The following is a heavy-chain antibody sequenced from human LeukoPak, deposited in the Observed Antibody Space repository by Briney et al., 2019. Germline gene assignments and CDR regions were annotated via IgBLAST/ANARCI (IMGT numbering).Heavy chain of an antibody. J-gene: IGHJ3*02. V-gene: IGHV1-69*04. CDR3: ARMGYYDSSGYYQNAFDI. Sequence: SVKVSCKASGGTFSSYAISWVRQAPGQGLEWMGRIIPILGIANYAQKFQGRVTITADKSTSTAYMELSSLRSEDTAVYYCARMGYYDSSGYYQNAFDIWGQGTMVTVSS. D-gene: IGHD3-22*01. CDR2: IIPILGIA. CDR1: GGTFSSYA.